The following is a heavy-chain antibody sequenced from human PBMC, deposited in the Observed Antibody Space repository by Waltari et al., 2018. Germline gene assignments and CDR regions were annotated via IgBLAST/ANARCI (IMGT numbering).Heavy chain of an antibody. V-gene: IGHV3-23*04. Sequence: EVQLVESGGGLVQPGGSLRLSCAASGFTFSSYAMSWVRQAPGKGLEWVSGISGSGGSTSYADSVKGRFTIARDNSKNTLYLQMNSLRAEDTAVFYCAKDLEGATTFDYWGQGTLVTVSS. CDR2: ISGSGGST. CDR3: AKDLEGATTFDY. D-gene: IGHD1-26*01. J-gene: IGHJ4*02. CDR1: GFTFSSYA.